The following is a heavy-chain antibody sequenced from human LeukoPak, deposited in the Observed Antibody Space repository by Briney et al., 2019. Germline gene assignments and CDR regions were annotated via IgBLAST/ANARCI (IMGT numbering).Heavy chain of an antibody. CDR3: ARDDWGGAFDI. CDR1: GFTFNKYT. J-gene: IGHJ3*02. Sequence: PGGSLRLSCAASGFTFNKYTMHWVRQAPAKGLEWVGVVLYDGSKKNNADSVKGRFTISRDNSKNMMYVQMNSLRPEDTALYYCARDDWGGAFDIWGQGTMVTVSS. D-gene: IGHD3-9*01. V-gene: IGHV3-30*04. CDR2: VLYDGSKK.